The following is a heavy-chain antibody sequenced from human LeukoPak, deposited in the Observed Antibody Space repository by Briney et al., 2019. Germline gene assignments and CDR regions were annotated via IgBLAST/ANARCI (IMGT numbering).Heavy chain of an antibody. CDR1: GGSITNYY. Sequence: SETLSLTCSVSGGSITNYYWSWIRQSPGKGLEWIGFIYNTGRTNYNPSLQSRVTMSIDTSRNQFSLKLSSVAAADTAVYYCARQGELAIDYWGQGTLVTVSS. D-gene: IGHD1-26*01. CDR3: ARQGELAIDY. CDR2: IYNTGRT. J-gene: IGHJ4*02. V-gene: IGHV4-59*08.